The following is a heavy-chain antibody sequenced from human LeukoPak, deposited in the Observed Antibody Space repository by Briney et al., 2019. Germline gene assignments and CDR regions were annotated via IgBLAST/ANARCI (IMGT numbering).Heavy chain of an antibody. Sequence: PGGSLRLSCAASGFTFSSYAMSWVRQAPGKGPEWVSSISGGGGSTYYADSVKGRFTISRDNSKNMMYLQMDSLRAEDTAVYYCAKDGRASWFDPRGQGNLVTVSS. CDR3: AKDGRASWFDP. D-gene: IGHD1-1*01. CDR1: GFTFSSYA. V-gene: IGHV3-23*01. J-gene: IGHJ5*02. CDR2: ISGGGGST.